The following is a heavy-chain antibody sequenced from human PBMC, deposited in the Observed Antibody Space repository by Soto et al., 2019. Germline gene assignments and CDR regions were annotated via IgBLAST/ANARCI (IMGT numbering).Heavy chain of an antibody. CDR1: GGSFSGYY. Sequence: SETLSLTCAVYGGSFSGYYWSWIRQPPGKGLEWIGEINHSGSTNYNPSLKSRVTISVDTSKNQFSLRLSSVTAADTAVYYCAREKPYSSSWYHDYWGQGTLVTVS. V-gene: IGHV4-34*01. J-gene: IGHJ4*02. D-gene: IGHD6-13*01. CDR2: INHSGST. CDR3: AREKPYSSSWYHDY.